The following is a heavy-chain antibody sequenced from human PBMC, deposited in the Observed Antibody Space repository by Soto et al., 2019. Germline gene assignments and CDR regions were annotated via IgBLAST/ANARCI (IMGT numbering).Heavy chain of an antibody. CDR3: ARVAQSFIEYFRH. J-gene: IGHJ1*01. CDR1: GFTFSSYE. CDR2: ISSSGYTI. V-gene: IGHV3-48*03. Sequence: GGSLRLSCAASGFTFSSYEMIWVRQAPGKGLEWVSYISSSGYTIYYAESVKGRFTISRDNAKNSLHLQMNSLSVEDTAVYYCARVAQSFIEYFRHWGPGTLVTVSS. D-gene: IGHD3-16*02.